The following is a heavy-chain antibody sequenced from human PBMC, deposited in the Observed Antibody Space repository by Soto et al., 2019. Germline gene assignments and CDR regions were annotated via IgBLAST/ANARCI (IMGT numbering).Heavy chain of an antibody. D-gene: IGHD6-13*01. V-gene: IGHV1-18*01. CDR2: ISAYNGNT. CDR1: GYTFTSYG. CDR3: ARDCPPEYSSSWYGRFDY. J-gene: IGHJ4*02. Sequence: GASVKVSCKASGYTFTSYGISWVRQAPGQGLEWMGWISAYNGNTNYAQKLQGRVTMTTDTSTSTAYMELRSLRSDDTAVYYCARDCPPEYSSSWYGRFDYWGQGTLVTVSS.